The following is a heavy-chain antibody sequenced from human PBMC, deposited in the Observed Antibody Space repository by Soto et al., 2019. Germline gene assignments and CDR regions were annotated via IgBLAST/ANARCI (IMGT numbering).Heavy chain of an antibody. Sequence: QVQLQESGPGLVKPSETLSLTCTVSGGSISSYYWSWIRQPPGKGLEWIGYIYYSGSTNYNPSLKSRVTISVDTSKNQFSLKLSSVTAAGTAVYYCARAKAPLYSSSWYWFDPWGQGTLVTVSS. CDR2: IYYSGST. CDR1: GGSISSYY. D-gene: IGHD6-13*01. CDR3: ARAKAPLYSSSWYWFDP. V-gene: IGHV4-59*08. J-gene: IGHJ5*02.